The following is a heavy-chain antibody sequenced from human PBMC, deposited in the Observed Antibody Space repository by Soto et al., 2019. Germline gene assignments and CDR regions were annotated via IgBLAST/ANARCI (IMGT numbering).Heavy chain of an antibody. CDR1: GFTVSGYY. J-gene: IGHJ4*02. V-gene: IGHV3-66*01. CDR3: ARYGSWSYFPRY. CDR2: IYSGGAT. D-gene: IGHD3-10*01. Sequence: EVQLVESGGGLVQPGGSLRLSCAASGFTVSGYYMSWVRQAPGKGLEWVSVIYSGGATYYADSVRGRFTISRDNSKNKLYLQMNSLRAEDTAVYYCARYGSWSYFPRYWGQGTLVTVSS.